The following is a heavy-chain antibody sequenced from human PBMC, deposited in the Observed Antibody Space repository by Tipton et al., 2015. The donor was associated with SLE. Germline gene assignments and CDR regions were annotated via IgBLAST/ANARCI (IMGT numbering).Heavy chain of an antibody. CDR2: IVTTGST. J-gene: IGHJ1*01. CDR3: ARVYPNYGDYEYFQH. D-gene: IGHD4-17*01. CDR1: AGPISSHH. V-gene: IGHV4-4*07. Sequence: TLSLTCAVSAGPISSHHWKWIRPPAGKGLEWIGHIVTTGSTHYKPSLKSRVTISVATSKNQFSLKLSSVTAADTAVYYCARVYPNYGDYEYFQHWGQGTLVTVSS.